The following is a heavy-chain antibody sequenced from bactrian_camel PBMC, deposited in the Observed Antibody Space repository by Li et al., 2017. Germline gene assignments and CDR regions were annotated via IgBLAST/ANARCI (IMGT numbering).Heavy chain of an antibody. CDR1: GYPGCIHA. Sequence: HVQLVESRGGSVQAGGSLTLSCEYSGYPGCIHAMAWYRQPPGKEREFISRILVDGRTSYSDTVKGRFTISEDNAERSLFLQMDSLKPDDTATYYCAAYYGGTGDCMVIGGILSPTHNRMQYWGKGTQVTVS. CDR2: ILVDGRT. D-gene: IGHD6*01. V-gene: IGHV3S53*01. J-gene: IGHJ7*01.